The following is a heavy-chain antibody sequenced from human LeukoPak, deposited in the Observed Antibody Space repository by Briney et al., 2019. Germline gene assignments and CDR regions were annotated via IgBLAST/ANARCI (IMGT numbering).Heavy chain of an antibody. D-gene: IGHD3-10*01. CDR2: ISSNGGST. Sequence: GGSLRLSCSASGFTFSRYAMHCVRRAPGKGLEYVSAISSNGGSTYYADSVKGRFTISRDNFRNTLHLQMSSLRVEDTAVYYCVKDSSSGSYFDYWGQGTLVTVSS. V-gene: IGHV3-64D*06. J-gene: IGHJ4*02. CDR3: VKDSSSGSYFDY. CDR1: GFTFSRYA.